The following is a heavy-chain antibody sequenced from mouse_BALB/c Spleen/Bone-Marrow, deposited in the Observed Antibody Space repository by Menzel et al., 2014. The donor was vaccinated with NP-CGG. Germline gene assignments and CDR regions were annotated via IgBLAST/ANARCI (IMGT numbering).Heavy chain of an antibody. Sequence: EVMLVESGGGLVQPGGSLKLSCAASGFDFSRYWMTWVRQAPGKGLEWIGEINPASSTINYTPSLKDKFIISRDNAKNTLYLQMSKVRSEDTDLYYCAKNYYYGYVAYWGQGTLVTVSA. CDR1: GFDFSRYW. V-gene: IGHV4-1*02. J-gene: IGHJ3*01. CDR2: INPASSTI. CDR3: AKNYYYGYVAY. D-gene: IGHD1-2*01.